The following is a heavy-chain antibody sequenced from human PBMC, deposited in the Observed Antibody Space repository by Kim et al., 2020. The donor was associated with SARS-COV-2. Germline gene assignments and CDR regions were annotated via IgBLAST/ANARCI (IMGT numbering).Heavy chain of an antibody. V-gene: IGHV3-33*06. CDR3: AKVGSAYCGGSCPIDY. Sequence: SVKGRFTISRENSKNTVYLKMKRLRAEDTAVYYCAKVGSAYCGGSCPIDYWGQGTLVTVSS. D-gene: IGHD2-21*01. J-gene: IGHJ4*02.